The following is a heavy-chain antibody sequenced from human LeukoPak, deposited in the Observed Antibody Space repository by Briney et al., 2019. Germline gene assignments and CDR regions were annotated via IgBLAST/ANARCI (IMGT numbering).Heavy chain of an antibody. V-gene: IGHV1-18*01. Sequence: ASVKVSCKASGYTFTSYGISWVRQAPGQGLEWMGWISAYNGNTNYAQKLQGRVTMTTDTSTSTAYMELRSLRSDDTAVYYCARDSELRFLEWLLEKPYYYYGMDVWGQGTTVTVSS. CDR1: GYTFTSYG. CDR2: ISAYNGNT. D-gene: IGHD3-3*01. CDR3: ARDSELRFLEWLLEKPYYYYGMDV. J-gene: IGHJ6*02.